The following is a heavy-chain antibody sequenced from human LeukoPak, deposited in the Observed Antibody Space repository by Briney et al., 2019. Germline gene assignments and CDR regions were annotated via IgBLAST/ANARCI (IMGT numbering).Heavy chain of an antibody. CDR3: ARDQLINGWYSDY. CDR1: GFTFSTYW. CDR2: IRQGGSEK. Sequence: GGSLRLSCAASGFTFSTYWMRWVRQAPGKGLEWVANIRQGGSEKYYADSVRGRFTISRDNAKNSLYLQMDSLRVEDTAVYYCARDQLINGWYSDYWGQGTLVTVSS. D-gene: IGHD6-19*01. J-gene: IGHJ4*02. V-gene: IGHV3-7*01.